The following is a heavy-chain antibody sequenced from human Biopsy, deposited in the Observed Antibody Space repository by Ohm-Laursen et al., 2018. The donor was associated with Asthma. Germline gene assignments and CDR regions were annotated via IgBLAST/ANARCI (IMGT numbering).Heavy chain of an antibody. CDR3: ARRWRSYDSSNYYLDQ. D-gene: IGHD3-22*01. CDR2: IYHLGNA. Sequence: SETLSLTCVVSGDSISVSNWWSWVRQPPGRGLEWIGQIYHLGNANYNPSLKSRVTMSVDKSKNQFSLKLTSVTAADTAVYFCARRWRSYDSSNYYLDQWGQGTLVTVSS. V-gene: IGHV4/OR15-8*01. CDR1: GDSISVSNW. J-gene: IGHJ4*02.